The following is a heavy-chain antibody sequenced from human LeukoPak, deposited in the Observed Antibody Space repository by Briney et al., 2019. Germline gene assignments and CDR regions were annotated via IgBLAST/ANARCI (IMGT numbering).Heavy chain of an antibody. CDR3: ARGHRSGPYYYYGMDV. Sequence: KTSETLSFTCTVSGGSVSSGSYYWSWIRQPPGKGLEWIGYIYHSGSTYYNPSLKSRVTISVDRSKNQFSLKLSSVTAADTAVYYCARGHRSGPYYYYGMDVWGQGTTVTVSS. D-gene: IGHD3-3*01. CDR2: IYHSGST. CDR1: GGSVSSGSYY. V-gene: IGHV4-30-2*01. J-gene: IGHJ6*02.